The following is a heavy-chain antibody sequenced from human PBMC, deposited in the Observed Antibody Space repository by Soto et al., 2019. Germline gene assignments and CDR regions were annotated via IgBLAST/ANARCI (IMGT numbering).Heavy chain of an antibody. CDR1: GGSVNSGDYY. J-gene: IGHJ6*02. V-gene: IGHV4-61*08. Sequence: SETLSLTCTVSGGSVNSGDYYWSWIRQPPGKGLEWIGYIYYSGSTNYNPSLKSRVTISVDTSKNQFSLKLSSVTAADTAVYYCARGDYYGSGPGAYYYGMDVWGQGTTVTVSS. CDR2: IYYSGST. CDR3: ARGDYYGSGPGAYYYGMDV. D-gene: IGHD3-10*01.